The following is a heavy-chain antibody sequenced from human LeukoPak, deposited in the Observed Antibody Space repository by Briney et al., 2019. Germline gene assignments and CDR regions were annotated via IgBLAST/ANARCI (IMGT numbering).Heavy chain of an antibody. D-gene: IGHD5-18*01. CDR2: INPSGGST. Sequence: ASVKVSCKASGYTFTSYYMHWVRQAPGQGLEWMGIINPSGGSTSYAQKFQGRVTITRDTSASTAYMELSSLRSEDTAVYYCARGYSYGYPRSYYYGMDVWGQGTTVTVSS. CDR3: ARGYSYGYPRSYYYGMDV. V-gene: IGHV1-46*01. J-gene: IGHJ6*02. CDR1: GYTFTSYY.